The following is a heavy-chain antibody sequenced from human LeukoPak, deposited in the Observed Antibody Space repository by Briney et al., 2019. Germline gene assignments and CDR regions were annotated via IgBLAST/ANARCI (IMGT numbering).Heavy chain of an antibody. J-gene: IGHJ4*02. CDR3: ARTDPGSDYLDY. Sequence: SETLSLTCTVSGGSISSYYWSWIRQPPGKGLEYIGYIYYSGSTNYNPSLKSRVTISVDTSKNQFSLKLSSVTAADTAVYYCARTDPGSDYLDYWGQGTLVTVSS. V-gene: IGHV4-59*08. CDR2: IYYSGST. D-gene: IGHD3-10*01. CDR1: GGSISSYY.